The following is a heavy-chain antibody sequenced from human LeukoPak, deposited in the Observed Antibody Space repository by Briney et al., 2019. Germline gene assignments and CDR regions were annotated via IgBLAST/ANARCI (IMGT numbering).Heavy chain of an antibody. V-gene: IGHV3-33*06. D-gene: IGHD5-18*01. CDR1: GFTFSGYG. Sequence: GGSLRLSCAASGFTFSGYGMHWVRQAPDKGLEWVAVIWYDGNNKYYADSVKGRLTISRDNSKNTPYLQMNGLRAEDTAVYYCAKDWGYTTMVSYYFDYWGQGALVTVSS. CDR2: IWYDGNNK. J-gene: IGHJ4*02. CDR3: AKDWGYTTMVSYYFDY.